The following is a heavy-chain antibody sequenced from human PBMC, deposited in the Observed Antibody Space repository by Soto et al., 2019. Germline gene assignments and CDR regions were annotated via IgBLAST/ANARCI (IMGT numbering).Heavy chain of an antibody. Sequence: XSLKVSCKASVYTFTCYYMHWVRQAPGQGLEWMGWINPNSGGTNYAQKFQGRVTMTRDTSISTAYMELSRLRSDDTAVYYCASLHRGFAVAGTMEYWGQGPLVTVSS. V-gene: IGHV1-2*02. D-gene: IGHD6-19*01. CDR1: VYTFTCYY. J-gene: IGHJ4*02. CDR3: ASLHRGFAVAGTMEY. CDR2: INPNSGGT.